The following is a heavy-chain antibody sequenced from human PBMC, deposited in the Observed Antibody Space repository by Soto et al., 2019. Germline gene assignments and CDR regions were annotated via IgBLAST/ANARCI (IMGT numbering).Heavy chain of an antibody. CDR2: ISAGAVAT. Sequence: VGSLRLSCAASGFTFSSYAMSWVRQAPGKGLEWVSAISAGAVATNYADSVKGRFTISRDNSKNTLYLQMNSLRAEDTAVYYCAKGRESSGSYRPFDYWGQGALVTVSS. V-gene: IGHV3-23*01. J-gene: IGHJ4*02. CDR1: GFTFSSYA. CDR3: AKGRESSGSYRPFDY. D-gene: IGHD3-22*01.